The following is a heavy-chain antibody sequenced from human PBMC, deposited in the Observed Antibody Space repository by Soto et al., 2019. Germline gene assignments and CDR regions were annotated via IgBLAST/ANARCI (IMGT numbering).Heavy chain of an antibody. V-gene: IGHV1-18*01. CDR3: ARVAGAYGYDELDY. CDR1: GYTFTNYG. D-gene: IGHD5-18*01. J-gene: IGHJ4*02. CDR2: ISAYNGNT. Sequence: QVQLVESGAEVKKPGASVKVSCKASGYTFTNYGISWVRQAPGQGLEWMGCISAYNGNTNYPKKLQGRVTMATDTSTSTAYMDLRSLRSDDTAVYYWARVAGAYGYDELDYWGQGTLVTVSS.